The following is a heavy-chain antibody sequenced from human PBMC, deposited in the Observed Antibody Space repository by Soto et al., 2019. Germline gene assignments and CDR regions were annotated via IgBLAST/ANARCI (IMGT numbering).Heavy chain of an antibody. CDR3: ATDPKLFLIRGSFDY. J-gene: IGHJ4*02. CDR1: GYTLTELS. D-gene: IGHD2-15*01. Sequence: ASVKVSCKVSGYTLTELSMHWVRQAPGKGLEWMGGFDPEDGETIYAQKFQGRVTMTEDTSTDTAYMELSSLRSEDTAVYYCATDPKLFLIRGSFDYWGQGTLVTVSS. V-gene: IGHV1-24*01. CDR2: FDPEDGET.